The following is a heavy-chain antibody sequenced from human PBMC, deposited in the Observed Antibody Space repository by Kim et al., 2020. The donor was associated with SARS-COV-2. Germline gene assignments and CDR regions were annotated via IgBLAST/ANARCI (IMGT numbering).Heavy chain of an antibody. J-gene: IGHJ6*02. CDR2: IRNKANRYAT. CDR3: RGGGANYAMDV. V-gene: IGHV3-73*01. D-gene: IGHD3-16*01. Sequence: GSLRLSCAASGFTFSGSTMHWVRQASGKGLEWVGRIRNKANRYATTYAASVKGRFTISRDDSKNTAYLQMNSLKTEDTAVYYCRGGGANYAMDVWGQGTTVTVSS. CDR1: GFTFSGST.